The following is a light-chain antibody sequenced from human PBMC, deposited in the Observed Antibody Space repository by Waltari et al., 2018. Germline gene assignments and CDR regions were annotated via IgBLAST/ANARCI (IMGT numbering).Light chain of an antibody. CDR2: DAS. V-gene: IGKV3-20*01. J-gene: IGKJ1*01. Sequence: SCRASQRVGRALAWYQQKPGQAPRLRIYDASSRATGISDKCSGSGSGTDFSLTISRVEPEDFAVYFCQMYVRLPVTFGQGTKVEVK. CDR1: QRVGRA. CDR3: QMYVRLPVT.